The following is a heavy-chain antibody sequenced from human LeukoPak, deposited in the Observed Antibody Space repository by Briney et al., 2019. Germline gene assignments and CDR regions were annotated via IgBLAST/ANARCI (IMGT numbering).Heavy chain of an antibody. CDR1: AFTFINSR. J-gene: IGHJ4*02. V-gene: IGHV1-18*01. D-gene: IGHD1-26*01. CDR2: ISAYYGNT. Sequence: AASVKVSCNSSAFTFINSRITWGRQAPGQGLQWMGWISAYYGNTYYVENFEGRVAMTRDASTSPAYMELRSLTPDDTAIYYCARFGTGSHYYFDFWGQGTLVTVS. CDR3: ARFGTGSHYYFDF.